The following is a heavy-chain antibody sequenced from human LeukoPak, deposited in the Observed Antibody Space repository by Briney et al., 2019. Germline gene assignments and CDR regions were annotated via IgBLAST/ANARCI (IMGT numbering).Heavy chain of an antibody. D-gene: IGHD6-19*01. Sequence: SVKVSCEASGGTFSSYAISWVRQAPGQGLEWMGGIIPIFGTANYAQKFQGRVTITTDESTSTAYMELSSLRSEDTAVYYCAGPLAVAVAFDIWGQGTMVTVSS. J-gene: IGHJ3*02. V-gene: IGHV1-69*05. CDR3: AGPLAVAVAFDI. CDR1: GGTFSSYA. CDR2: IIPIFGTA.